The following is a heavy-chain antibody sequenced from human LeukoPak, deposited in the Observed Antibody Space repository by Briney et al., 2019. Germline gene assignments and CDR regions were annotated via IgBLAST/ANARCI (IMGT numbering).Heavy chain of an antibody. V-gene: IGHV1-69*05. D-gene: IGHD1-1*01. CDR1: GGTFSNYV. CDR3: ARQAFRTGMISADY. Sequence: SVKVSCKASGGTFSNYVITWVRQAPGQGLEWMGGIIPVFGTATYARKFQDRVTITTDESTSTAYMELSSLRSEDTAVYYCARQAFRTGMISADYWGQGTLVTVSS. CDR2: IIPVFGTA. J-gene: IGHJ4*02.